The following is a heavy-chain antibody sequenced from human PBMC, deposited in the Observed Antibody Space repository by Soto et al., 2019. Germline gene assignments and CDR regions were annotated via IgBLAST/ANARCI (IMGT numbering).Heavy chain of an antibody. CDR1: GGSFARYW. D-gene: IGHD5-18*01. J-gene: IGHJ5*02. Sequence: PGECLTSSCTGSGGSFARYWIGWVRQMPGKGLEWMGIIYPGDSDTRYSPSFQGQVTISADKSISTAYLQWSSLKASDTAMYYCARRLQDTAMETNWFDPWGQGTLVTVSS. V-gene: IGHV5-51*01. CDR3: ARRLQDTAMETNWFDP. CDR2: IYPGDSDT.